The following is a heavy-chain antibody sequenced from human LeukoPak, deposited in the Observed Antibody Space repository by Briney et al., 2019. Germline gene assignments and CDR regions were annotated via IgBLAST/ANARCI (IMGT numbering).Heavy chain of an antibody. Sequence: ASVTVSCTASGYTFTSYYMHWVRQAPGQGLEWMGIINPSGGSTSYAQKFQGRVTITADESTSTAYMELSSLRSEDTAVFYCARISLGAIWGYYYGMDVWGQGTTVTVSS. CDR2: INPSGGST. V-gene: IGHV1-46*01. J-gene: IGHJ6*02. CDR3: ARISLGAIWGYYYGMDV. D-gene: IGHD1-26*01. CDR1: GYTFTSYY.